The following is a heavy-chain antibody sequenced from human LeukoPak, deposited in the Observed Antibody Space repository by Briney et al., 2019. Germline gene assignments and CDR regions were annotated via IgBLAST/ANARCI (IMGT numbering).Heavy chain of an antibody. D-gene: IGHD6-19*01. Sequence: GGSLRLSCASSGFTFSSYSMNWVRQAPGKGLEWVSSISSSSSYIYYADSVKGRFTISRDNAKNSLYLQMNSLRAEDTAVYYCARDRTQYSSVRPAEFDPWGQGTLVTVSS. CDR2: ISSSSSYI. CDR3: ARDRTQYSSVRPAEFDP. CDR1: GFTFSSYS. J-gene: IGHJ5*02. V-gene: IGHV3-21*01.